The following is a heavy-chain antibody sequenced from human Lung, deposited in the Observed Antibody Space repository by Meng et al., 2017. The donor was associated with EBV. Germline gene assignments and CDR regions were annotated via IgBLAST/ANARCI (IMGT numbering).Heavy chain of an antibody. J-gene: IGHJ4*02. V-gene: IGHV4-31*03. D-gene: IGHD4-11*01. CDR3: AATVNDGYFDY. CDR2: IYYSGST. Sequence: QVQLQDSGPGLVPPSQTLSLTCTVSGGSISSGGYYWSWIRQHPGKGLEWIGYIYYSGSTYYNPSLKSRVTISVDTSKNQFSLKLSSVTAADTAVYYCAATVNDGYFDYWGQGTLVTVSS. CDR1: GGSISSGGYY.